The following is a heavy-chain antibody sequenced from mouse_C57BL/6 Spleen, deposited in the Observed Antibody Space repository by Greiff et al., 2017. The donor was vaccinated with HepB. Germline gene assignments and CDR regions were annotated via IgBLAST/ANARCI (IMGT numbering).Heavy chain of an antibody. D-gene: IGHD1-1*01. CDR1: GFTFSSYA. Sequence: EVMLVESGEGLVKPGGSLKLSCAASGFTFSSYAMSWVRQTPEKRLEWVAYISSGGDYIYYADTVKGRFTISRDNARNTLYLQMSSLKSEDTAMYYCTRGGYGSSSFDYWGQGTTLTVSS. V-gene: IGHV5S21*01. CDR2: ISSGGDYI. CDR3: TRGGYGSSSFDY. J-gene: IGHJ2*01.